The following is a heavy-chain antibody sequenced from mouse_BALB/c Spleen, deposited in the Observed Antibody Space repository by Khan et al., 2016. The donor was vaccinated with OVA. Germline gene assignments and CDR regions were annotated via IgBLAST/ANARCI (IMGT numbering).Heavy chain of an antibody. CDR1: GYTFINYW. V-gene: IGHV1-7*01. CDR3: ARRGLRWDFDY. D-gene: IGHD1-1*01. CDR2: INPSTGYT. J-gene: IGHJ2*01. Sequence: QVQLKESGAELAKPGASVKMSCKASGYTFINYWILWVKQRPGQGLEWIGYINPSTGYTEYNQNFKDKATLSADKSSSTAYMQLSSLTSEDSAVYYGARRGLRWDFDYWGQDTTLTVSS.